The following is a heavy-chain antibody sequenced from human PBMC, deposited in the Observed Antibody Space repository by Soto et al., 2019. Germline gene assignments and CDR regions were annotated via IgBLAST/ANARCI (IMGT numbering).Heavy chain of an antibody. V-gene: IGHV1-2*02. D-gene: IGHD4-4*01. CDR3: VRGLQWRDLDY. J-gene: IGHJ4*02. Sequence: ASVKVSCKTSGYTFTDYFTQWVRQAPGQGLEWMGWINPSSGGTDYARRFQGRVTMTRDTSTSTAYLELSGLNFDDTAVYYCVRGLQWRDLDYWGQGTPVTVSS. CDR1: GYTFTDYF. CDR2: INPSSGGT.